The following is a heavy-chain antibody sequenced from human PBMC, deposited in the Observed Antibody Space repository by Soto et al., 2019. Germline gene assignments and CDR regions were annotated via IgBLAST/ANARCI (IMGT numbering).Heavy chain of an antibody. CDR1: GGTFSSYA. CDR3: ASAVLFKDIVARDPPYYGMDV. J-gene: IGHJ6*02. Sequence: PRASVKVSCKASGGTFSSYAISWVRQAPGQGLEWMGGIIPIFGTANYAQKFQGRVTITADESTSTAYMELSSLRSEDTAVYYCASAVLFKDIVARDPPYYGMDVWGQGTTVTVSS. V-gene: IGHV1-69*13. D-gene: IGHD5-12*01. CDR2: IIPIFGTA.